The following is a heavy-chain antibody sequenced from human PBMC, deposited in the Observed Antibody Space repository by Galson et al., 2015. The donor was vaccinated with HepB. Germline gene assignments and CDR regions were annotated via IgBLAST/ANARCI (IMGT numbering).Heavy chain of an antibody. D-gene: IGHD3-3*01. CDR3: AGGSKVESWFDP. CDR1: GGAISSSNW. V-gene: IGHV4-4*02. Sequence: GGAISSSNWWSWVRQPPGKGLEWIGEIYHSGSTNYNPSLKSRVTISVDKSKNQFSLKLSSVTAADTAVYYCAGGSKVESWFDPWGQGTLVTVSS. J-gene: IGHJ5*02. CDR2: IYHSGST.